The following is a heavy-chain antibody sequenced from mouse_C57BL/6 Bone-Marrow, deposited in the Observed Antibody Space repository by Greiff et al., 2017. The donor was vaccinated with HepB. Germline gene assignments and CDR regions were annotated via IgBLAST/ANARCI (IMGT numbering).Heavy chain of an antibody. CDR1: GFTFSDYY. D-gene: IGHD1-1*01. Sequence: EVKLMDSGGGLVQPGGSLKLSCAASGFTFSDYYMYWVRQTPEKRLEWVAYISNGGGSTYYPDTVKGRFTISRDNAKNTLYLQMSRLKSEDTAMYYCARRDYYGSSYYAMDYWGQGTSVTVSS. V-gene: IGHV5-12*01. CDR2: ISNGGGST. CDR3: ARRDYYGSSYYAMDY. J-gene: IGHJ4*01.